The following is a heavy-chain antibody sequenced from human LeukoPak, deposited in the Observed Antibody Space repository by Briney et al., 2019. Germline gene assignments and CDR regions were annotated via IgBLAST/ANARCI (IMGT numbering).Heavy chain of an antibody. CDR1: GVTFSSYG. V-gene: IGHV3-30*03. D-gene: IGHD5-12*01. Sequence: GGSLRLSCAASGVTFSSYGMHWVRQAPGKGLEWVALISSDGNDKLYGNSVKGRFTISRDDSKSTLYLQMNSLRAEDTAVYYCTTKVIRGNSGDDYDDWGQGTLVTVSS. J-gene: IGHJ4*02. CDR2: ISSDGNDK. CDR3: TTKVIRGNSGDDYDD.